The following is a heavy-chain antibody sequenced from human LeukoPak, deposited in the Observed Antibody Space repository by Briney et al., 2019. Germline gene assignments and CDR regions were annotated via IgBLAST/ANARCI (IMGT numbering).Heavy chain of an antibody. CDR1: GYTFTGYY. CDR2: INPNSGGT. V-gene: IGHV1-2*02. D-gene: IGHD2-15*01. J-gene: IGHJ3*02. Sequence: ASVKVSFKASGYTFTGYYMHWVRQAPGQGLEWMGWINPNSGGTNYAQKFQGRVTMTSDTSISTAYTELSRLSSHDTAVYSCAGITQGYCSGGSCHDDAFDIWGQGTMVTVSS. CDR3: AGITQGYCSGGSCHDDAFDI.